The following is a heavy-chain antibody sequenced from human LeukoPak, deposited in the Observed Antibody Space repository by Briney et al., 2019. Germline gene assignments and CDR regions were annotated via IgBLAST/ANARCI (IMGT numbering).Heavy chain of an antibody. CDR3: ARDTHYCSGGSCYSE. J-gene: IGHJ4*02. CDR2: IYTSGST. D-gene: IGHD2-15*01. Sequence: SETLSLTCTVSGGSISSYYWSWIRQPAGKGLEWIVRIYTSGSTNYNPSLKSRVTMSVDTSKNQFSLKLSSVTAADTAVYYCARDTHYCSGGSCYSEWGQGTLVTVS. CDR1: GGSISSYY. V-gene: IGHV4-4*07.